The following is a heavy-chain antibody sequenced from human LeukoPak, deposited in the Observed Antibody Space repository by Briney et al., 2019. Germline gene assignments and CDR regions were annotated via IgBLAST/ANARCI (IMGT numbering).Heavy chain of an antibody. Sequence: GGSLRLSCAASGFTFSGSAMHWVRQASGKGLEWVGRIRSKANSYATAYAASVKGRFTISRDDSKNTAYLQMNSLKTEDTAVYYCTRHDSDYGDYDPFDYWGQGTLVTVSS. CDR2: IRSKANSYAT. D-gene: IGHD4-17*01. CDR1: GFTFSGSA. V-gene: IGHV3-73*01. CDR3: TRHDSDYGDYDPFDY. J-gene: IGHJ4*02.